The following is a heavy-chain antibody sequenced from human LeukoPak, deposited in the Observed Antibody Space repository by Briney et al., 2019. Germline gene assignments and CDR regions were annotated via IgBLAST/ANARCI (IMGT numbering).Heavy chain of an antibody. CDR2: IIPIFGTA. Sequence: ASVKVSCKASGGTFSSYAISWVRQAPGQGLEWMGRIIPIFGTANYAQKFQGRVTITADKSTGTAYMELSSLRSEDTAVYYCARGSQMYSSSWFDPWGQGTLVTVSP. CDR1: GGTFSSYA. CDR3: ARGSQMYSSSWFDP. D-gene: IGHD6-13*01. J-gene: IGHJ5*02. V-gene: IGHV1-69*06.